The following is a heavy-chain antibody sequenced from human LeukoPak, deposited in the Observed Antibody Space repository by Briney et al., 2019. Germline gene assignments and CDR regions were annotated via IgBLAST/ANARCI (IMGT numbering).Heavy chain of an antibody. J-gene: IGHJ5*02. D-gene: IGHD2-15*01. V-gene: IGHV4-59*08. CDR1: GGSISSYY. Sequence: SGTLSLTCTVSGGSISSYYWSWIRQPPGKGLEWIGYIYYSGSTNYNPSLKSRVTISVDTSKNQFSLKLSSVTAADTAVYYCARRHCSGGSCYHNWFDPWGQGTLVTVSS. CDR2: IYYSGST. CDR3: ARRHCSGGSCYHNWFDP.